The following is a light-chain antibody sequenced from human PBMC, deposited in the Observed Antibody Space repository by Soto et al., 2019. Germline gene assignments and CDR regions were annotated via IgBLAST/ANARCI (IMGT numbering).Light chain of an antibody. J-gene: IGKJ2*01. CDR3: MQGTHWPYT. V-gene: IGKV2-30*01. Sequence: DVVMNQYTLSLSFTLGQPASLSCRSSQSLVYSNGVAYLSWFQQRPGQSPRRIVHKVSNRDSGAAYRFSGSASGVDFILKISRVEAEYVGVYYCMQGTHWPYTFGQGTTMQIK. CDR1: QSLVYSNGVAY. CDR2: KVS.